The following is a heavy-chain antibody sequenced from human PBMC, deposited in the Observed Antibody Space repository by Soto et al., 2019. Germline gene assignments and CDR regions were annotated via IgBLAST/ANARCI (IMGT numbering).Heavy chain of an antibody. CDR2: INHSGST. D-gene: IGHD3-10*01. V-gene: IGHV4-34*01. Sequence: QVQLQQWGAGLLKPSETLSLTCAVYGGSFSGYYWSWIRQPPGKGLEWIGEINHSGSTNYNPSLKSRVTRSVDTSKNQFSLKLSSVTAGDTAVYYVARGQRMVRGGMPVWGQGTTVTVS. CDR3: ARGQRMVRGGMPV. CDR1: GGSFSGYY. J-gene: IGHJ6*02.